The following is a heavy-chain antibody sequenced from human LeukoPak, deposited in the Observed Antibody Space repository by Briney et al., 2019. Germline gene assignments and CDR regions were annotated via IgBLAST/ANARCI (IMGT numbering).Heavy chain of an antibody. Sequence: GGSLRLSCAASGFTFSSYGMRWVRQAPGKGLEWVAVIWYDGSNKYYADSVKGRFTISRDNSKNTLYLQMNSLRAEDTAVYYCARVHWRIDSSGYPPDYWGQGTLVTVSS. CDR3: ARVHWRIDSSGYPPDY. J-gene: IGHJ4*02. CDR1: GFTFSSYG. V-gene: IGHV3-33*01. CDR2: IWYDGSNK. D-gene: IGHD3-22*01.